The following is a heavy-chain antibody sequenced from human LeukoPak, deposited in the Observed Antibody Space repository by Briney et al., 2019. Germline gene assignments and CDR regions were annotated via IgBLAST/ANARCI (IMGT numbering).Heavy chain of an antibody. J-gene: IGHJ4*02. D-gene: IGHD6-13*01. CDR3: ARAAGIAAPLDY. CDR1: RDTFTGSY. CDR2: TNPNSGGT. V-gene: IGHV1-2*02. Sequence: ASLKDSCKAARDTFTGSYMHWGRPAPGQRLEWVGWTNPNSGGTNYAQKFQGRVTMPRETSISTAYRELSRLRSDDTAVYYCARAAGIAAPLDYWGQGTLVTVSS.